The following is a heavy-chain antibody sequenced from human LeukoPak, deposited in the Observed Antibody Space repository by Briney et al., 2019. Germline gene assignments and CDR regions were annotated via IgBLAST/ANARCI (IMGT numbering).Heavy chain of an antibody. V-gene: IGHV3-30*02. J-gene: IGHJ4*02. CDR2: IRYDGSNK. D-gene: IGHD1-7*01. CDR1: GFTFSSYG. Sequence: GGSLRLSCAASGFTFSSYGMHWVRQAPGKGLEWMAFIRYDGSNKYYADSVKGRFTISRDNSKNSLYLQMNSLRAEDTAVYYRARMNYVSSGWGAPFDYWGQGTLVTVSS. CDR3: ARMNYVSSGWGAPFDY.